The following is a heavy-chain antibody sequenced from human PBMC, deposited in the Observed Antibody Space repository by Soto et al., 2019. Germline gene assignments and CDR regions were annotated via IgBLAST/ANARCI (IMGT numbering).Heavy chain of an antibody. CDR1: GYTFTSYY. CDR2: INPSGGST. J-gene: IGHJ5*02. V-gene: IGHV1-46*01. Sequence: ASVKVSCKASGYTFTSYYMHWVRQAPGQGLEWMGIINPSGGSTSYAQKFQGRVTMTRDTSTSTVSMELSSLRSEDTAVYYCAGGSGGAAAGTSWWFDPWGQGTLVTVSS. D-gene: IGHD6-13*01. CDR3: AGGSGGAAAGTSWWFDP.